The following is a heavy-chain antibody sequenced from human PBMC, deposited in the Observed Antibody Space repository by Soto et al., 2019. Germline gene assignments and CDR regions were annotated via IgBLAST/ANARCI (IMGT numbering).Heavy chain of an antibody. V-gene: IGHV3-74*01. CDR3: ARGWFGPDV. CDR2: IDKAGTDS. CDR1: EFTFSGRS. J-gene: IGHJ6*03. D-gene: IGHD3-10*01. Sequence: EVQLVESGGGLVQPGGSLRLSCAASEFTFSGRSVHWVRQAPGKGLVWVSGIDKAGTDSTYADSVKGRFTSSKDNAKNTVYLQMNSLIVEDTAVYYCARGWFGPDVWGKGTTVTVSS.